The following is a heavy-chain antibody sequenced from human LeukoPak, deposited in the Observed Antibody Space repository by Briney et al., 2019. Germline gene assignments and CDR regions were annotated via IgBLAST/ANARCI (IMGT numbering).Heavy chain of an antibody. CDR3: ARGEVFDY. CDR2: IYSGDST. CDR1: RFTVSSNY. J-gene: IGHJ4*02. V-gene: IGHV3-66*01. Sequence: GGSLRLSCAVSRFTVSSNYMSWVRQAPGKGLEWVSIIYSGDSTFYADSVKGRFTISRDNSNTLYLQMNSLRAEDTAVYYCARGEVFDYWGQGTLVTVSS. D-gene: IGHD1-26*01.